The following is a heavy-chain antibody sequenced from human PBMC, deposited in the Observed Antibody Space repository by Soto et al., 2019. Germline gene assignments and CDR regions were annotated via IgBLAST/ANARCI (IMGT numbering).Heavy chain of an antibody. Sequence: EVQLVESGGGLIQPGGSLRLSCAASGFTVSSNYMSWVRQAPGKGLEWVSVIYSGGSTYYADFVKGRFTISRDNSKNTLYLQMNSLRAEDTAVYYCARDRGTRAAAGPRYGIDVWGQGTTVTVSS. J-gene: IGHJ6*02. CDR2: IYSGGST. D-gene: IGHD6-13*01. V-gene: IGHV3-53*01. CDR3: ARDRGTRAAAGPRYGIDV. CDR1: GFTVSSNY.